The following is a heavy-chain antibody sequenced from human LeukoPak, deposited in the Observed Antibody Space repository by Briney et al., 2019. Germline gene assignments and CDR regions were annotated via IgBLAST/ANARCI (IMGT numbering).Heavy chain of an antibody. J-gene: IGHJ4*02. Sequence: SETLSLTCTVSGGSISSGDYYWSWIRQPPGKGLEWIGYIYYSGSTYYNPSLKSRVTISVDTSKNQFSLKLSSVTAADTAVYYCARHSGYCSGGSCYGVDYWGQGTLVTVSS. V-gene: IGHV4-30-4*01. D-gene: IGHD2-15*01. CDR2: IYYSGST. CDR3: ARHSGYCSGGSCYGVDY. CDR1: GGSISSGDYY.